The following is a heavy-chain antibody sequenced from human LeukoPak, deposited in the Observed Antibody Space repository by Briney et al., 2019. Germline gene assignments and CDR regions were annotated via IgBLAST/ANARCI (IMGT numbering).Heavy chain of an antibody. V-gene: IGHV4-61*01. CDR2: IYYSGST. Sequence: SETLSLTCTAPGGSISSSSYYWSWIRQPPGKGLEWIGYIYYSGSTNYNPSLKSRVSISVDTSKNQFSLKLSSVTAADTAVYYCARVSHFDWFHWPYGMDVWGQGTTVTVSS. J-gene: IGHJ6*02. CDR1: GGSISSSSYY. D-gene: IGHD3-9*01. CDR3: ARVSHFDWFHWPYGMDV.